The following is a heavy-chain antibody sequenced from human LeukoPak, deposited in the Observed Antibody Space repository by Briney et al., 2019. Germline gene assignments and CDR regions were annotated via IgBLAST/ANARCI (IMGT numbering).Heavy chain of an antibody. V-gene: IGHV3-23*01. CDR2: ISNSGGGT. J-gene: IGHJ1*01. CDR1: GFTFSTYG. CDR3: AKDLRYFQH. Sequence: QTGGSLRLSCAASGFTFSTYGMSWVRQAPGKGLEWVSPISNSGGGTFYADSVKGRFTISRDNSKNTLYLQMNSLRAEDTAVYYCAKDLRYFQHWGQGTLVTVSS.